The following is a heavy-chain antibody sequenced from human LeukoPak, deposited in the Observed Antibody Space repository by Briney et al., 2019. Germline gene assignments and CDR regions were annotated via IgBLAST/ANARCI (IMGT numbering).Heavy chain of an antibody. D-gene: IGHD2-15*01. J-gene: IGHJ4*02. CDR1: GFSFSSYW. CDR2: INQETSET. Sequence: GGSLRLSCAAPGFSFSSYWMSWVRQAPGKGPEWVANINQETSETYYVDSVRGRFTISRDNAERSLHLQMNRLRVDDTAVYYCAREVDRAFGYWGQGTLVTVSS. V-gene: IGHV3-7*01. CDR3: AREVDRAFGY.